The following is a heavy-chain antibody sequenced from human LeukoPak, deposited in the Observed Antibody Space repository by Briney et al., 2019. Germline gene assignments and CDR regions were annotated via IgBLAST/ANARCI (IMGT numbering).Heavy chain of an antibody. V-gene: IGHV1-69*13. J-gene: IGHJ5*02. CDR3: ARVVTPRYCTSPTCYWKGWFDP. CDR1: GGTFSRFA. CDR2: IIPIFGTA. D-gene: IGHD2-2*01. Sequence: SVKVSCKASGGTFSRFAVSWVRRAPGQGLEWMGGIIPIFGTANYAQKFQGRVTITADESTSTAFMELSSLRSDDTAVYNCARVVTPRYCTSPTCYWKGWFDPWGQGTLVTVSS.